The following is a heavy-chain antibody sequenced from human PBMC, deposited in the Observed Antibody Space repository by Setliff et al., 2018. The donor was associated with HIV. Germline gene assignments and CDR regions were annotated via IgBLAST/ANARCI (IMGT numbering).Heavy chain of an antibody. CDR2: LYYSGST. D-gene: IGHD5-12*01. J-gene: IGHJ3*01. Sequence: SETLSLTCIVSGASIRSYYWAWIRQSPGRGLQYLGHLYYSGSTNYNPSLKSRITISMDTSKNQFSLQLSSVTAADTAVYYCARMPLVATLWGGAFDLWGHGTMVTVSS. CDR1: GASIRSYY. CDR3: ARMPLVATLWGGAFDL. V-gene: IGHV4-59*12.